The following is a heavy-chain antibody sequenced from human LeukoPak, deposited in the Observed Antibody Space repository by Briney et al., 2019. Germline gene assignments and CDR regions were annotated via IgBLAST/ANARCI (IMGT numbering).Heavy chain of an antibody. CDR1: GGTFSSYA. V-gene: IGHV1-69*13. J-gene: IGHJ4*02. Sequence: SVKVSCKASGGTFSSYAISWVRQAPGQGLEWMGGIIPIFGTANYAQKFQGRVTITADESTSTAYMELSSLRSEDTAVYYCAIGYCSSTSCYEDYWGLGTLVTISS. CDR2: IIPIFGTA. D-gene: IGHD2-2*01. CDR3: AIGYCSSTSCYEDY.